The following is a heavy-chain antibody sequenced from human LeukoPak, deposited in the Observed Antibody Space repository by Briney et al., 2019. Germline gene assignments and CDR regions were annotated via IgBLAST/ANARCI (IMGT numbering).Heavy chain of an antibody. Sequence: GGSLRLSCAASGFSVNTNYMTWVRQAPGKGLEWVSVLYSGGGAYYADSVKDRFTISRDYSQNTLLLQMNSLRAEDTAIYYCARPSDNWNYILQYWGQGTLVTVSS. CDR3: ARPSDNWNYILQY. J-gene: IGHJ4*02. CDR2: LYSGGGA. CDR1: GFSVNTNY. V-gene: IGHV3-66*04. D-gene: IGHD1-7*01.